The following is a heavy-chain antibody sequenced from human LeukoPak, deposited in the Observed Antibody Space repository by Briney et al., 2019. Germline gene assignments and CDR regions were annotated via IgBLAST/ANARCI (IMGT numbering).Heavy chain of an antibody. J-gene: IGHJ1*01. CDR2: ISFHGTNE. CDR1: GFNFSAYG. V-gene: IGHV3-30*18. Sequence: GKSLRLPCTASGFNFSAYGMHWVRQAPGKGLDWVAVISFHGTNEYYADSVKGRFTISRENSNNTLYLQMNSVRAEDTAVYYCAKGRRGSSYVHYFDTWGQGTLVTVSS. CDR3: AKGRRGSSYVHYFDT. D-gene: IGHD3-22*01.